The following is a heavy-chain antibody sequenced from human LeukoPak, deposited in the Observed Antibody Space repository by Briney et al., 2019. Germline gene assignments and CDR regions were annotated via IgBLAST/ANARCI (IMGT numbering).Heavy chain of an antibody. CDR2: ISYDGSNK. CDR1: GFTFSSYA. J-gene: IGHJ4*02. Sequence: AGGSLRLSCAASGFTFSSYAMHWVRQAPGKGLEWVAVISYDGSNKYYADSVKGRFTISRDNSKNTLYLQMNSLRAEDTAVYYCASFGVTTYWGQGTLVTVSS. D-gene: IGHD1-1*01. V-gene: IGHV3-30-3*01. CDR3: ASFGVTTY.